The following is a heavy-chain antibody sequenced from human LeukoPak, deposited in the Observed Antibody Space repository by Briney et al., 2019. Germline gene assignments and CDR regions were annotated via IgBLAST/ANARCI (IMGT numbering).Heavy chain of an antibody. Sequence: PGGSLRLSCAASGFTFSSYAMHWVRQAPGKGLEYVSAISSNGGSTYYADSVKGRFTISRDNSKNTLYLQMGSLRAEDMAVYYCARASYSRGWVIDYWGQGTLVTVSS. CDR2: ISSNGGST. D-gene: IGHD6-19*01. CDR1: GFTFSSYA. J-gene: IGHJ4*02. V-gene: IGHV3-64*02. CDR3: ARASYSRGWVIDY.